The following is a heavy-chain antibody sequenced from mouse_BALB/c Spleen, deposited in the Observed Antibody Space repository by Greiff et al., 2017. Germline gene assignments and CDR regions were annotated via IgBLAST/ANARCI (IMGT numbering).Heavy chain of an antibody. CDR3: TTYYDEGAWFAY. V-gene: IGHV1S81*02. Sequence: QVQLQQSGAELVKPGASVKLSCKASGYTFTSYYMYWVKQRPGQGLEWIGEINPSNGGTNFNEKFKSKATLTVDKSSSTAYMQLSSLTSEDSAVYYCTTYYDEGAWFAYWGQGTLVTVSA. CDR2: INPSNGGT. J-gene: IGHJ3*01. D-gene: IGHD2-4*01. CDR1: GYTFTSYY.